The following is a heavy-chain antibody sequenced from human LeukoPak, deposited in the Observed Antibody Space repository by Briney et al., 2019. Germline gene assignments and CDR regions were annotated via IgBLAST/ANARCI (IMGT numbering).Heavy chain of an antibody. CDR1: GYTFTSYY. D-gene: IGHD2-15*01. CDR3: ARDTAVVVVAATPNGMDV. Sequence: GASVKVSCKASGYTFTSYYMHWVRQAPGQGLEWMGIINPSGGSTSYAQKFQGRVTMTRDTSTSTVYMELSSLRSEDTAVYYCARDTAVVVVAATPNGMDVWGQGTTVTVSS. CDR2: INPSGGST. J-gene: IGHJ6*02. V-gene: IGHV1-46*01.